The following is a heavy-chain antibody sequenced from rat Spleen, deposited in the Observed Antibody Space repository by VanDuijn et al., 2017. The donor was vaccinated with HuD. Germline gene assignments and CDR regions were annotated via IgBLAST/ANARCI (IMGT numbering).Heavy chain of an antibody. J-gene: IGHJ2*01. CDR1: GFTFSDYY. CDR2: IIYDGSNT. V-gene: IGHV5-17*01. Sequence: EVQLVESDGGLVQPGRSLKLSCAASGFTFSDYYMAWVRQAPKKGLEWVAAIIYDGSNTYYRDSVKGRFTISRDNAKSTLYLQMDSLGSEDTATYYCARRHYGYTDYFDYWGQGVMVTVSS. CDR3: ARRHYGYTDYFDY. D-gene: IGHD1-11*01.